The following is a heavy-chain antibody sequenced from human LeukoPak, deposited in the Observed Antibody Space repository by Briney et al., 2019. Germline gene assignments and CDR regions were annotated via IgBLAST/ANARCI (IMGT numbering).Heavy chain of an antibody. CDR1: GDSISSYY. D-gene: IGHD3-22*01. J-gene: IGHJ4*02. CDR3: ARVNYYDSSGTDY. V-gene: IGHV4-59*01. Sequence: SETLSLTWTVPGDSISSYYWSWIRQPPGKGRGWIGYIYYSGSTNYNRSLRSRVTISVHPSKNQFSLRLSSVTAADTAVYYCARVNYYDSSGTDYWGQGSLVT. CDR2: IYYSGST.